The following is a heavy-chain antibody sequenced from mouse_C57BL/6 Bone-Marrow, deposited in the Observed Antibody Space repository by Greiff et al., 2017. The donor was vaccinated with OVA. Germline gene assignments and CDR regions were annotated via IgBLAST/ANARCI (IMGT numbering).Heavy chain of an antibody. V-gene: IGHV1-15*01. Sequence: QVQLQQSGAELVRPGASVTLSCKASGYTFTDYEMHWVKQTPVHGLEWIGAIDPETGGTAYNQKFKGKAILTADKSSSTAYMELRRLTSEDSAVYYCTRERLLRPAWFAYWGQGTLVTVSA. D-gene: IGHD1-1*01. CDR1: GYTFTDYE. J-gene: IGHJ3*01. CDR3: TRERLLRPAWFAY. CDR2: IDPETGGT.